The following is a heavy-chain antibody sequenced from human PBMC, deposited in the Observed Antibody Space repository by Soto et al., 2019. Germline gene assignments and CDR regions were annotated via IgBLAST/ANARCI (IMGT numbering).Heavy chain of an antibody. CDR3: ARDPIVVVPAAPDYYYYYGMDV. CDR1: GGTFSSYV. J-gene: IGHJ6*02. V-gene: IGHV1-69*01. CDR2: FIPMFGPA. Sequence: QVQLVQSGAEVKKPGSSVKVSCKASGGTFSSYVINWVRQAPGQGLEWMGGFIPMFGPANYAQKFQGRVTITADESTSTAYMELSSLRSEDTAVYYCARDPIVVVPAAPDYYYYYGMDVWGQGTTVTVSS. D-gene: IGHD2-2*01.